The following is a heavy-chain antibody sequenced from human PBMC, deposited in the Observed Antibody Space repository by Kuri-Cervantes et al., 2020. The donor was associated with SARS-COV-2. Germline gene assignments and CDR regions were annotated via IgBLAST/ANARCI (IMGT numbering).Heavy chain of an antibody. CDR2: ISSSSSYI. J-gene: IGHJ4*02. V-gene: IGHV3-21*01. CDR1: GFSFSSYS. D-gene: IGHD7-27*01. CDR3: ARDWGELGKDY. Sequence: GGSLRLSCTTSGFSFSSYSMSWVRQAPERGLEWVSSISSSSSYIYYADSVKGRFTISRDNAKNSLYLQMNSLRAEDTAVYYCARDWGELGKDYWGQGTLVTVSS.